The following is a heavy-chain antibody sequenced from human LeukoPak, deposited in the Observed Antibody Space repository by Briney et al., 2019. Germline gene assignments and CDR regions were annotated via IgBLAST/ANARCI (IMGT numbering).Heavy chain of an antibody. CDR1: GFTFSSYE. J-gene: IGHJ4*02. V-gene: IGHV3-48*03. D-gene: IGHD4/OR15-4a*01. CDR3: ARAGADYFDY. Sequence: GGSLRLSCAASGFTFSSYEMNWVRQAPGKGLEWVSYISSSGSTIYFADSVKGRFTISRDNAKNSLYLQMNSLRAEDTAVYYCARAGADYFDYWGPGTLVTVSS. CDR2: ISSSGSTI.